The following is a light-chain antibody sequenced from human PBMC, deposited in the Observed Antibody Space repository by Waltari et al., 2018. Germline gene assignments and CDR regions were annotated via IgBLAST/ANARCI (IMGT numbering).Light chain of an antibody. V-gene: IGKV1-9*01. CDR2: AAS. CDR3: QQLNSYPPWT. CDR1: QGISSY. Sequence: DIQLTQSPSFLSASVGDRVTITCRASQGISSYLAWYQQKPGKAPKPLIYAASTLQSGVPSRFSGSGSETEFTLTSSSLQPEDFATEYCQQLNSYPPWTFGQGTKVEIK. J-gene: IGKJ1*01.